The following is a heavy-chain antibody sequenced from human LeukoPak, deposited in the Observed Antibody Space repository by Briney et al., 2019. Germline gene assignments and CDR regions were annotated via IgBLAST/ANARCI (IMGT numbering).Heavy chain of an antibody. V-gene: IGHV4-39*07. J-gene: IGHJ4*02. CDR2: HSHSGSA. Sequence: SETLSLTCTVSGASINSDTYYSGSIRQPPGKGLEWIGTHSHSGSAYYNPSLRSRITMSLYTSENQLSLKLYSVPAADTDIYYCARYQTGTMFVVWGQGTLVTISS. CDR3: ARYQTGTMFVV. D-gene: IGHD1/OR15-1a*01. CDR1: GASINSDTYY.